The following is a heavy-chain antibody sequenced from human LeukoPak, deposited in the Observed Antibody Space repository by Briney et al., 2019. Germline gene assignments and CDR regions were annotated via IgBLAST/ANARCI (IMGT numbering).Heavy chain of an antibody. CDR2: IYPGDSDT. V-gene: IGHV5-51*01. D-gene: IGHD2-2*01. Sequence: GESLKISCEGSGYSFASYWIGWVRQMPGKGLEWMGNIYPGDSDTRYSPSFQGQVTISADKSIATAHLQWSSLKASDTAMYYCARGNHCGSTSCALDYWGQGTLVTVSS. CDR1: GYSFASYW. J-gene: IGHJ4*02. CDR3: ARGNHCGSTSCALDY.